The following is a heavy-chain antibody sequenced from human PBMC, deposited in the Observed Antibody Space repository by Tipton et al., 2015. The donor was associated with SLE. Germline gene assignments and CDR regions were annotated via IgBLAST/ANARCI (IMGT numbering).Heavy chain of an antibody. CDR1: GGSISRYY. V-gene: IGHV4-59*01. CDR3: ARAPLRAAAGLVFDI. Sequence: TLSLTCTVSGGSISRYYWSWIRQPPGKGLEWIGYIYYSGSTNYNPSLESRVNISVDTSKNQFSLQLSSVTAADTAVYYCARAPLRAAAGLVFDIWGQGIMVTVSS. D-gene: IGHD6-13*01. CDR2: IYYSGST. J-gene: IGHJ3*02.